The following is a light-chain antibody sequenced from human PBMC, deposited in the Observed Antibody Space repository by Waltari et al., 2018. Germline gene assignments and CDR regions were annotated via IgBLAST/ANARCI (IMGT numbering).Light chain of an antibody. CDR2: DHN. CDR3: CSYAGSYTWV. V-gene: IGLV2-23*01. Sequence: QSALTQPASVSGSPGQSITISCTGTSSDVGNYNLVSLYQQYPGQAPKVMIYDHNRRPSGVSYRFSCSKACNTAFLTISGVQAEDEADYYCCSYAGSYTWVFGGGTKLTVL. CDR1: SSDVGNYNL. J-gene: IGLJ3*02.